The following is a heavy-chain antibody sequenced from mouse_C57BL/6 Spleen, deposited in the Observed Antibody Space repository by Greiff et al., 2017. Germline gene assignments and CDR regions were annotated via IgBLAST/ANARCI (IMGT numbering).Heavy chain of an antibody. J-gene: IGHJ2*01. CDR2: INPYNGGT. Sequence: EVQLVESGPVLVKPGASVKMSCKASGYTFTDYYMNWVKQSHGKSLEWIGVINPYNGGTSYNQKFKGKATLTVDKSSSTAYMELNSLTSEDSAVYYCARGTRTGYYFDYWGQGTTLTVSS. CDR3: ARGTRTGYYFDY. CDR1: GYTFTDYY. D-gene: IGHD4-1*01. V-gene: IGHV1-19*01.